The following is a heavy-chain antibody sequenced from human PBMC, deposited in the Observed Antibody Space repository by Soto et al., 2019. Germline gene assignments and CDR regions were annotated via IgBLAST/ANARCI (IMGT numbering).Heavy chain of an antibody. V-gene: IGHV3-66*01. CDR2: LYSGGRT. CDR1: GFTVSRNY. CDR3: ARVPPDNGDYS. D-gene: IGHD4-17*01. J-gene: IGHJ4*02. Sequence: GGSLRLSCAASGFTVSRNYMSWVRQAPGKGLEWVSMLYSGGRTYYADSVKGRFTISRDNSKNTLYLQMNSLRAEDTAVYYCARVPPDNGDYSWGQGALVTVSS.